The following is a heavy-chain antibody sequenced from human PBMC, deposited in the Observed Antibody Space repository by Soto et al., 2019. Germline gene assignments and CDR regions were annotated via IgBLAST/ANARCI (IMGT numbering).Heavy chain of an antibody. V-gene: IGHV1-18*01. J-gene: IGHJ4*01. Sequence: GASVKVSCKASGYTFTSYGISWVRQAPGQGLEWVGWISAYNGNTNYAQKLQGRVTMTTDTSTSTAYMELRSLRSDDTAVYYCARDKRYYYDSSGFDYWGQEPWSPSPQ. CDR2: ISAYNGNT. CDR3: ARDKRYYYDSSGFDY. D-gene: IGHD3-22*01. CDR1: GYTFTSYG.